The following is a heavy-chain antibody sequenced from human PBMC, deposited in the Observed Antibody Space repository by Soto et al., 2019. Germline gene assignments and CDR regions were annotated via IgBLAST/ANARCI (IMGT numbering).Heavy chain of an antibody. CDR3: ARGAPTGSFLFDY. CDR1: GFTFDSYD. CDR2: IGTVGDT. J-gene: IGHJ4*02. D-gene: IGHD1-26*01. V-gene: IGHV3-13*01. Sequence: EVQLLKSGGGLVRPGGSQRLSCAAPGFTFDSYDMHWVRQAEGKPLEWVSSIGTVGDTYYQDSVKGRFTFSRDNGKSSLSLQMNSLRVEDTAIYFCARGAPTGSFLFDYWGQGILVAVSS.